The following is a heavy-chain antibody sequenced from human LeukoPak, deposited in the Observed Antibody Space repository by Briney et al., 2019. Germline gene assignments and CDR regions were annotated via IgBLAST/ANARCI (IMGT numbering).Heavy chain of an antibody. V-gene: IGHV1-69*13. Sequence: SVKVSCKASGYTFTSYGISWVRQAPGQGLEWMGGIIPIFGTANYAQKFQGRVTITADESTSTAYMELSSLRSEDTAVYYCARDGASGSYPRYFDYWGQGTLVTVSS. CDR3: ARDGASGSYPRYFDY. D-gene: IGHD1-26*01. J-gene: IGHJ4*02. CDR1: GYTFTSYG. CDR2: IIPIFGTA.